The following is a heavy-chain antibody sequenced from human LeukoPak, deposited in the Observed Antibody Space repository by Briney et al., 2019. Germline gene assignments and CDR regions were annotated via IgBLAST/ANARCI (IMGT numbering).Heavy chain of an antibody. CDR3: AKTVSGSYSYQGGDY. CDR2: ISGSGGGT. V-gene: IGHV3-23*01. D-gene: IGHD3-16*02. Sequence: QPGGSLRLSCAASGFTFSSIAMSWVRQAPDKGLEWVSTISGSGGGTYYADSVKGRFTISRDNSRNMLYLQMNSLRDEDTAKYYCAKTVSGSYSYQGGDYWGQGTLVTVSS. J-gene: IGHJ4*02. CDR1: GFTFSSIA.